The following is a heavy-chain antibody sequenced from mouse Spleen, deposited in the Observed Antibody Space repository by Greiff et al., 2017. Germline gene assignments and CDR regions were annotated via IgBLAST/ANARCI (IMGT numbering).Heavy chain of an antibody. CDR1: GYTFTSYW. V-gene: IGHV1-55*01. CDR2: IYPGSGST. D-gene: IGHD2-4*01. CDR3: ARSNIYYDYAWFAY. J-gene: IGHJ3*01. Sequence: VQLQQPGAELVKPGASVKMSCKASGYTFTSYWITWVKQRPGQGLEWIGDIYPGSGSTNYNEKFKSKATLTVDTSSSTAYMQLSSLTSEDSAVYYCARSNIYYDYAWFAYWGQGTLVTVSA.